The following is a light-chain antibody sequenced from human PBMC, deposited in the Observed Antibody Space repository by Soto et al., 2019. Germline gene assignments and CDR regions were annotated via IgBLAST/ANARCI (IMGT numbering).Light chain of an antibody. CDR3: QQTYSTPRT. CDR1: QRISTY. V-gene: IGKV1-39*01. J-gene: IGKJ1*01. Sequence: DIQMTQSPSSLSASVGDRVTITCRASQRISTYLNWYQQKPGKAPKLLIYDASSLQSGVPSRFSGSGSGTDFTLTISSLQPEDFATYFCQQTYSTPRTFGHGTKVEIK. CDR2: DAS.